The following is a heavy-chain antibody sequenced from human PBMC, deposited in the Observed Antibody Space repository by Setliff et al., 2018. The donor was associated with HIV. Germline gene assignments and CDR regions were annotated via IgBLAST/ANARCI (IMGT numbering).Heavy chain of an antibody. CDR2: IYSSGTK. D-gene: IGHD6-19*01. J-gene: IGHJ4*02. V-gene: IGHV4-59*08. CDR1: GVTSGDYY. Sequence: SETLSLTCTFSGVTSGDYYWTWIRQHPVKGLEWIGYIYSSGTKYYNPSLKSRVTISVDTSKNHFSLRLSSVTAADTAVYYCSRQGAVTGHAFDSGGPGALVTVSS. CDR3: SRQGAVTGHAFDS.